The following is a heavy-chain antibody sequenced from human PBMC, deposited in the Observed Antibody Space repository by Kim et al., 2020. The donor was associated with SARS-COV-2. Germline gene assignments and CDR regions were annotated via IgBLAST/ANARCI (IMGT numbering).Heavy chain of an antibody. V-gene: IGHV4-31*03. CDR1: GGSISSGGYY. Sequence: SETLSLTCTVSGGSISSGGYYWSWIRQHPGKVLGWIGYIYYSGSTYYNPSLKSRVTISVDTSKNQFSLKLSSVTAADTAVYYCASGRIYDSSVGHWFDPWGQGTLVTVSS. J-gene: IGHJ5*02. CDR3: ASGRIYDSSVGHWFDP. D-gene: IGHD3-22*01. CDR2: IYYSGST.